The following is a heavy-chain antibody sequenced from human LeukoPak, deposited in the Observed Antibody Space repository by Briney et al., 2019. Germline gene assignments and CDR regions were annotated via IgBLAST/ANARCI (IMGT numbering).Heavy chain of an antibody. J-gene: IGHJ5*02. D-gene: IGHD3-3*01. CDR2: IYYSGSA. Sequence: SETLSLTCTVSGGSTNSSSYYWGWIRQPPGKGLEWVGSIYYSGSAYYNPSLKSRLTISVDTSKNQFSLKLTSVTAADTAVYYCARRGLRFTSENWFDPWGQGTLVTVSS. CDR1: GGSTNSSSYY. CDR3: ARRGLRFTSENWFDP. V-gene: IGHV4-39*01.